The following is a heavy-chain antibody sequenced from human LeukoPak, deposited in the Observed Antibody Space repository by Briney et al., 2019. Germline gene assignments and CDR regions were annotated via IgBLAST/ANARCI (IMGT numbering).Heavy chain of an antibody. CDR2: ISYDGSNK. Sequence: PGGSLRLSCAASGFTFSSYAMHWVRQAPGKGLEWVAVISYDGSNKYCADSVKGRFTISRDNSKNTLCLQMNSLRAEDTAVYYCAREGAATDAFDTWGQGTMVTVSS. D-gene: IGHD6-13*01. CDR1: GFTFSSYA. V-gene: IGHV3-30-3*01. CDR3: AREGAATDAFDT. J-gene: IGHJ3*02.